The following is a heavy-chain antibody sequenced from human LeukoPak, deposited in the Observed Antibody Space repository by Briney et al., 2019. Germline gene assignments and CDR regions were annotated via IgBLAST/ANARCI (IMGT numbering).Heavy chain of an antibody. D-gene: IGHD1-26*01. CDR2: IYYSGST. J-gene: IGHJ4*02. Sequence: PSETLSLTCIVSGGSISSYYWSWIRQPPGKGLEWIGYIYYSGSTNYNPSLKSRVTISVDTSKNQFSLRLRSVTAADTAMYYCAKSGGYGLIDYWGQGTLVTVSS. CDR3: AKSGGYGLIDY. CDR1: GGSISSYY. V-gene: IGHV4-59*08.